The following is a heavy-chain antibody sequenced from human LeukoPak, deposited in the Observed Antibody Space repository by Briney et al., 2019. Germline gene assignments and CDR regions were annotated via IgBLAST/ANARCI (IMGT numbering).Heavy chain of an antibody. CDR1: GGSISSSSYY. V-gene: IGHV4-39*01. CDR2: IYYSGST. D-gene: IGHD6-6*01. Sequence: SETLSLTRTVSGGSISSSSYYWGWIRQPPGKGLEWIGYIYYSGSTYYNPSLKSRVTMSVDTSKNQFSLKLTSVTAADTAVYYCARGGLWSSSPIIWGQGTLVTVSS. J-gene: IGHJ4*02. CDR3: ARGGLWSSSPII.